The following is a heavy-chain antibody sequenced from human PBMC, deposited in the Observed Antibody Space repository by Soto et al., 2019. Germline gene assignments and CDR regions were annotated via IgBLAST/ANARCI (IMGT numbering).Heavy chain of an antibody. Sequence: SETLSLTCAVYGGSFSGYYWSWIRQPPGKGLEWIGEINHSGSTNYNPSLKSRVTISVDTSKNQFSLKLSSVTAADTAVYYCARGEKGPKWLFKYYFDYWGKGTLVTVSS. V-gene: IGHV4-34*01. J-gene: IGHJ4*02. CDR1: GGSFSGYY. CDR3: ARGEKGPKWLFKYYFDY. CDR2: INHSGST. D-gene: IGHD2-21*01.